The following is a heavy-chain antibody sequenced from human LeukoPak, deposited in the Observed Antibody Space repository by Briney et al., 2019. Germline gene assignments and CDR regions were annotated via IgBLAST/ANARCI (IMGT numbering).Heavy chain of an antibody. CDR3: AGPNENWFDP. CDR2: IKQDGSEK. J-gene: IGHJ5*02. CDR1: GFTFSDYE. V-gene: IGHV3-7*01. Sequence: PGGSLRLSRIASGFTFSDYEMGWIRQAPGKGLEWVANIKQDGSEKYYVDSVKGRFTISRDNAKNSLYLQMNSLRAEDTAVYYCAGPNENWFDPWGQGTLVTVSS. D-gene: IGHD2-8*01.